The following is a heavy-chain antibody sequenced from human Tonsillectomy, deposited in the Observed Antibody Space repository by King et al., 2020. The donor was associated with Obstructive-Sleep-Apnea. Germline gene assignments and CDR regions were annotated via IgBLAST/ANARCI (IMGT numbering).Heavy chain of an antibody. J-gene: IGHJ4*02. CDR2: ISYDGSNK. CDR1: GFTFSSYG. CDR3: AKAWGTYRYITAL. D-gene: IGHD3-16*02. Sequence: VQLVESGGGVVQPGRSLRLSCAPSGFTFSSYGMHWVRQAPGKGLEWVAVISYDGSNKYYADSVKGRLTISRDNSKNTLYLQMNSLRTEDTAVYYCAKAWGTYRYITALWGQGTLVTVSS. V-gene: IGHV3-30*18.